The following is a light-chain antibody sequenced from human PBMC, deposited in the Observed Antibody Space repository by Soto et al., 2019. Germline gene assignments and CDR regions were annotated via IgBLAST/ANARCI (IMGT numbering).Light chain of an antibody. CDR1: QRVSSGY. V-gene: IGKV3-20*01. CDR2: GAS. CDR3: QQYDISPRP. Sequence: EIVLTQSPGTLSLSPGERAIVSCRASQRVSSGYLAWYQQKPGQAPRLLIYGASSRASGIPDRFSGSGSGTDFTLTISRLEPEDFAVYYCQQYDISPRPFGQGTKVEIK. J-gene: IGKJ1*01.